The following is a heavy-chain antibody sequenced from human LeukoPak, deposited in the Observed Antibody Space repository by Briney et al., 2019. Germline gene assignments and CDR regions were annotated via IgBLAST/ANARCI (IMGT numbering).Heavy chain of an antibody. Sequence: SETLSLTCTVSDDSISSHYWSWIRQPPGKGLEWIGYIHPSGSTSYNPSLKSRITISVDTSMNQFSLKMTSMTAADTAVYYCAGRGYAMAYWGQGSLVTVSS. CDR3: AGRGYAMAY. D-gene: IGHD5-12*01. CDR1: DDSISSHY. J-gene: IGHJ4*02. V-gene: IGHV4-4*09. CDR2: IHPSGST.